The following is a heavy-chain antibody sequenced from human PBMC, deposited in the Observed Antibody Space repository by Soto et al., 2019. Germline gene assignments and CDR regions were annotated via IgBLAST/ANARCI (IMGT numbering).Heavy chain of an antibody. CDR1: GGSISSSSYY. J-gene: IGHJ5*02. V-gene: IGHV4-39*01. CDR3: ARQEREAARPNWFDP. CDR2: IYYSGST. Sequence: SSETLSLTCTVSGGSISSSSYYWGWIRQPPGKGLEWIGSIYYSGSTYYNPSLKSRVTISVDTSKNQFSLKLSSVTAADTAVYYCARQEREAARPNWFDPWGQGTLVTISS. D-gene: IGHD6-6*01.